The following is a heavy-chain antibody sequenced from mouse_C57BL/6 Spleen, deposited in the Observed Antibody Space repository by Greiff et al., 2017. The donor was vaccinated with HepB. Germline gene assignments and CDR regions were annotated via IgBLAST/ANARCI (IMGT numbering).Heavy chain of an antibody. CDR3: ARDGYGYFDV. V-gene: IGHV1-64*01. CDR1: GYTFTSYW. J-gene: IGHJ1*03. CDR2: VHPNSGST. D-gene: IGHD1-1*01. Sequence: QVQLQQPGAELVKPGASVKLSCKASGYTFTSYWMHWVKQRPGQGLEWIGMVHPNSGSTNYNEKFKSKATLTVDKSSSTAYMQLSSLTSEDSAVYYCARDGYGYFDVWGTGTTVTVSS.